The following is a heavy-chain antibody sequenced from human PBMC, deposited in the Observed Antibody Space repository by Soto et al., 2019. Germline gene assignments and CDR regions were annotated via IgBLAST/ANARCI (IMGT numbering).Heavy chain of an antibody. CDR1: GGSISSGGYY. Sequence: QVQLQESGPGLVKPSQTLSLTCTVSGGSISSGGYYWSWIRQYPGKGLEWIGYIYRSGTNYYNPALTSLVTMSVDTSKNQFSLKLSSVTVADTAIYYCARERSGASYVFDDWGQGTLVTVSS. CDR3: ARERSGASYVFDD. J-gene: IGHJ4*02. V-gene: IGHV4-31*01. D-gene: IGHD1-26*01. CDR2: IYRSGTN.